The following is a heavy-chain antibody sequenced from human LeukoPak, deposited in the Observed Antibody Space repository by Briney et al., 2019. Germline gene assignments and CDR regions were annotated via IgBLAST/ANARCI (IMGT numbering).Heavy chain of an antibody. D-gene: IGHD2-15*01. V-gene: IGHV3-74*01. J-gene: IGHJ3*02. CDR1: GFTFSSYW. Sequence: PGGSLRLSCAASGFTFSSYWMHWVRQAPGKGLVWVSRINSDGSSTSYADSVKGRFTISRGNAKNTLYLQMNSLRAEDTAVYYCVKDRYLDCRGGSCYSDDAFDIWGQGTMVTVSS. CDR2: INSDGSST. CDR3: VKDRYLDCRGGSCYSDDAFDI.